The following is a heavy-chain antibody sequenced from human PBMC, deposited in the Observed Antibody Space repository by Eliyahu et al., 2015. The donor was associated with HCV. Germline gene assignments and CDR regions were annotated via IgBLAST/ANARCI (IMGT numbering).Heavy chain of an antibody. V-gene: IGHV2-26*01. Sequence: QVTLKESGPVLVQPTETLTLTCTVSGXXVSNDRMGVSWIRQPPGKAXEWLAHILAXDEXSYRTSLKDRLTISKDTSKGQVFLTMTNMDPVDTATYFCARDHGVYVEAFDVWGQGTMVTVSS. CDR2: ILAXDEX. CDR1: GXXVSNDRMG. D-gene: IGHD4-17*01. J-gene: IGHJ3*01. CDR3: ARDHGVYVEAFDV.